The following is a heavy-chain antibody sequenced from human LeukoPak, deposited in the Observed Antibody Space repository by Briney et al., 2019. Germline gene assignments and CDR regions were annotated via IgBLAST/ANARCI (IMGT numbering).Heavy chain of an antibody. D-gene: IGHD6-19*01. CDR3: ARSSEQWLALFDY. J-gene: IGHJ4*02. Sequence: AGSLRLSCAASGFTFSSYAMHWVRQAPGKGLEYVSAISSNGGSTYYANSVKGRFTISRDNSKNTLYLQMGSLRAEDMAVYYCARSSEQWLALFDYWGQGTLVTVSS. CDR1: GFTFSSYA. CDR2: ISSNGGST. V-gene: IGHV3-64*01.